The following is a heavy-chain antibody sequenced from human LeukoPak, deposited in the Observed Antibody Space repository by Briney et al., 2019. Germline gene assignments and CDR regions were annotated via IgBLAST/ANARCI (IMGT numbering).Heavy chain of an antibody. CDR3: VKGRNAYFDY. Sequence: GGSLRLSCAAPGFTFSDYGMHWVRQAQGKGLEWVAFIPSDGSNKYYADSVKGRFTISRDNSKNTVDLQMNSLRPEDTAVYYCVKGRNAYFDYWGQGTLVTASS. V-gene: IGHV3-30*02. J-gene: IGHJ4*02. CDR1: GFTFSDYG. CDR2: IPSDGSNK.